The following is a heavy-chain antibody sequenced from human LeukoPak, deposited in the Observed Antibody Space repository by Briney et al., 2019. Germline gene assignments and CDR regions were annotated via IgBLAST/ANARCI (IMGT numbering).Heavy chain of an antibody. D-gene: IGHD4-17*01. V-gene: IGHV3-48*02. J-gene: IGHJ4*02. CDR3: ATDSHYAFDF. Sequence: GASLRLSCAAFGFTFSNYPMNWVRQAPGKGLEWVSNVRPGDSARSYADSVRGRFTISRDDAKNSLYLQMNSLRDEDTAVYYCATDSHYAFDFWGLGTLVTVSS. CDR2: VRPGDSAR. CDR1: GFTFSNYP.